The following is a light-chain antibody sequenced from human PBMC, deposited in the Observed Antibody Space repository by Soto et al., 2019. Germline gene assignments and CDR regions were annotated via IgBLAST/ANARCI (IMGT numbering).Light chain of an antibody. CDR1: SSNIGSKT. V-gene: IGLV1-44*01. CDR2: SNN. J-gene: IGLJ1*01. CDR3: AAWDDSLNGSYV. Sequence: QSVLTQPPSASGTPGQRVTISCSGSSSNIGSKTVAWYQQLPGAAPKLLIFSNNQRPSGVPDRFSGSKSGTAASLAISGLQSEDEAEYYCAAWDDSLNGSYVFGSGTKV.